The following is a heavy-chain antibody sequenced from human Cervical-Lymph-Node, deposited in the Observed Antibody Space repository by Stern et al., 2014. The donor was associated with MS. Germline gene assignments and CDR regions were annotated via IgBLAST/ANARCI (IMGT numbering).Heavy chain of an antibody. D-gene: IGHD3-3*01. V-gene: IGHV3-9*01. CDR1: GFTFDDYA. CDR3: AKGSGGSGYYPVALDY. Sequence: EVQLVESGGGLVQPGRSLRLSCAASGFTFDDYAMHWVRPAPGKGLAWVSGITWNSVSVGYADSEKGRFTIARDNAKNSLYLQMNSLRGDDTALYYCAKGSGGSGYYPVALDYWGQGTLVTVSS. J-gene: IGHJ4*02. CDR2: ITWNSVSV.